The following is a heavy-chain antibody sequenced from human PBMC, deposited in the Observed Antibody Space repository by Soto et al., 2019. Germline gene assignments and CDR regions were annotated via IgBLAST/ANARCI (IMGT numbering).Heavy chain of an antibody. CDR1: GFSLTTSGVG. D-gene: IGHD3-3*01. Sequence: QLTLNESGPTPVKPRQTLTLTCTFSGFSLTTSGVGVGWIPQSPGKAPEWLALIYWDDDKRYSPSLQSRLPITKDTSKNQVVLTMADSDPADTPTYYCAHRVLRSVFGLVTTTAIYFDFWGQGTPVAVAS. V-gene: IGHV2-5*02. CDR3: AHRVLRSVFGLVTTTAIYFDF. CDR2: IYWDDDK. J-gene: IGHJ4*02.